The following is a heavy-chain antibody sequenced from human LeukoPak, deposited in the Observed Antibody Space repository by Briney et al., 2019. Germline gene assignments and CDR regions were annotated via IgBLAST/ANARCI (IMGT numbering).Heavy chain of an antibody. CDR2: IKQDGSEK. CDR1: GFSFSDYW. V-gene: IGHV3-7*03. CDR3: ARGRYYFDY. Sequence: QSGGSLRLSCAASGFSFSDYWMSWVRQAPGKGLEWVANIKQDGSEKIYVDSVKGRFTISRDNSKNTLYLQMNSLRAEDTAVYYCARGRYYFDYWGQGTLVTVSS. J-gene: IGHJ4*02.